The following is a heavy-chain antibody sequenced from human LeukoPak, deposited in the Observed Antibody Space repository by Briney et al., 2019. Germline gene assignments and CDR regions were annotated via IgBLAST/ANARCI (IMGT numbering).Heavy chain of an antibody. CDR3: ARQFYSSSWYFDL. Sequence: SETLSLTCAVYGGSFSGYYWSWTRQPPGKGLEWIGEINHSGSTNYNPSLKSRVTISVDTSKNQFSLKLSSVTAADTAVYYCARQFYSSSWYFDLWGRGTLVTVSS. CDR2: INHSGST. CDR1: GGSFSGYY. D-gene: IGHD6-13*01. J-gene: IGHJ2*01. V-gene: IGHV4-34*01.